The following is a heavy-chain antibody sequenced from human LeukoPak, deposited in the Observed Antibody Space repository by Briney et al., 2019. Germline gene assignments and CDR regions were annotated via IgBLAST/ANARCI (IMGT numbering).Heavy chain of an antibody. CDR1: GFTFSSYA. V-gene: IGHV3-30-3*01. J-gene: IGHJ4*02. CDR3: ASDNRNLGVIRGVFDY. Sequence: GGSLRLSCAASGFTFSSYAMHWVRQAPGKGLEWVAVISYDGSTNYADSVKGRFTISRDKSKNTLYLQMNRLRAEDTAVYYCASDNRNLGVIRGVFDYWGQGTLVTVSS. CDR2: ISYDGST. D-gene: IGHD3-10*01.